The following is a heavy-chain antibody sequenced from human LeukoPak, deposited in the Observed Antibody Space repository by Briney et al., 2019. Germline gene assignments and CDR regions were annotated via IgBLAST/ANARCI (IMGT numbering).Heavy chain of an antibody. CDR3: ARGYYITGYGDY. CDR2: IYHSGST. D-gene: IGHD3-9*01. V-gene: IGHV4-38-2*02. CDR1: GYSITSGYY. J-gene: IGHJ4*02. Sequence: SETLSLTCTVSGYSITSGYYWGWIRQTPGKGLEWIGSIYHSGSTYYKPSLKSRVTISVDRSKNQFSLKLSSVTAADTAVYYCARGYYITGYGDYWGQGTLVTVSS.